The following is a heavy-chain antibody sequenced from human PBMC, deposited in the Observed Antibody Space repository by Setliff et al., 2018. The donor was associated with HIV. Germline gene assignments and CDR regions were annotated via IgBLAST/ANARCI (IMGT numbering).Heavy chain of an antibody. CDR2: INAGNGKI. J-gene: IGHJ5*02. V-gene: IGHV1-3*01. CDR3: ARGTAPRPASVLEFLEWLFPNWFDP. CDR1: GYTFTSYA. Sequence: ASVKVSCKASGYTFTSYAMHWVRQAPGQRLEWMGWINAGNGKIKYSQKFQGRVTITRDTSASTAYMELSSLRSDDTAVYYCARGTAPRPASVLEFLEWLFPNWFDPWGQGTLVTVSS. D-gene: IGHD3-3*02.